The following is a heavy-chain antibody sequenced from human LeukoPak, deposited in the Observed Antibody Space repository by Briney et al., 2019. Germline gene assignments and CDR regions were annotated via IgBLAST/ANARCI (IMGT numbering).Heavy chain of an antibody. CDR3: AREGLGDDSSGYYYVNFDY. CDR1: GFTFSGYA. CDR2: ISSISSPI. D-gene: IGHD3-22*01. V-gene: IGHV3-48*01. J-gene: IGHJ4*02. Sequence: PGGSLRLSCAASGFTFSGYAMSWVRQAPGRGLEWVSHISSISSPIYYADSVKGRFTISRDNAKNSLYLQMNSLSGEDTDVYYCAREGLGDDSSGYYYVNFDYWGQGTLVTVSS.